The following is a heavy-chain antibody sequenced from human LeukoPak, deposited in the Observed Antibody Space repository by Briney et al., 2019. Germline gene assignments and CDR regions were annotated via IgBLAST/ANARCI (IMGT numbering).Heavy chain of an antibody. V-gene: IGHV3-23*01. CDR1: GFNFSNYA. D-gene: IGHD6-13*01. CDR3: VKDGGYSSSWPYFDY. CDR2: ISGSGGNT. J-gene: IGHJ4*02. Sequence: PGGSLGLSCAASGFNFSNYAMSWVRQAPGKGLEWVSEISGSGGNTYFADSVKGRFTISRDNSKNTLYLQMNSLRAEDTAVYYCVKDGGYSSSWPYFDYWGQGTLVTVSS.